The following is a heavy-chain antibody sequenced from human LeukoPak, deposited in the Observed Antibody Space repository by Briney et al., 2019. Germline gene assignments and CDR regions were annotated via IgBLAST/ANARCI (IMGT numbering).Heavy chain of an antibody. CDR3: ARGLKITMVRGVTHPFDY. D-gene: IGHD3-10*01. Sequence: SETLSLTCAVYGGSFSGYYWSWIRQPPGKGLEWIGEINHSGSTNYNPSLKSRVTISVDTSKNQCSLKLSSVTAADTAVYYCARGLKITMVRGVTHPFDYWGQGTLVTVSS. J-gene: IGHJ4*02. V-gene: IGHV4-34*01. CDR2: INHSGST. CDR1: GGSFSGYY.